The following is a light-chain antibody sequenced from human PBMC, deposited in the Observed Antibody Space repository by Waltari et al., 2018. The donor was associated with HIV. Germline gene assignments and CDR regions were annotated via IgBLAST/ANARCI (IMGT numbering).Light chain of an antibody. Sequence: QSVLTQPPSVSAAPGQRVTISCSGSTSNLGNHYVSWYKQFPGTAPKLLLFDVNKRPSGIPDRFSGSRSDTSATLVISGLQTGDEATYCCGGWDASLGVLFGGGTELTVL. J-gene: IGLJ3*02. CDR3: GGWDASLGVL. V-gene: IGLV1-51*01. CDR1: TSNLGNHY. CDR2: DVN.